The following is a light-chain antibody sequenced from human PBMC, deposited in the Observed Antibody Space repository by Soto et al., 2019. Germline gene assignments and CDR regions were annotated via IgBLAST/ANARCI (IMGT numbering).Light chain of an antibody. V-gene: IGKV3-15*01. CDR2: RAS. Sequence: EVVMTKTPATLSVSPGERATLSCRASQSVTSQSVSSNLAWYQQKPGQAPRLLFYRASTRATGIPARFSGSGSETEFTLTISSLQSEDFAVYYCLQYKNWPYTFGQGTKLEIK. J-gene: IGKJ2*01. CDR1: QSVSSN. CDR3: LQYKNWPYT.